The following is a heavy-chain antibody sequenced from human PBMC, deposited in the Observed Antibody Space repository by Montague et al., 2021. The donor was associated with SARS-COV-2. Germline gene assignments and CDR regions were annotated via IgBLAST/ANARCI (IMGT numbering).Heavy chain of an antibody. CDR3: AKDPVPVAGRYFDY. D-gene: IGHD6-19*01. J-gene: IGHJ4*02. V-gene: IGHV3-23*03. CDR2: IASGGRST. Sequence: YLRLSCAASGFTFNNYAMNWVRQAPGKGLEWVSVIASGGRSTFYADSVKGRFTISRDNSKDTLYPQMYSLRPEDTAIYYCAKDPVPVAGRYFDYWSQGTLVTVSS. CDR1: GFTFNNYA.